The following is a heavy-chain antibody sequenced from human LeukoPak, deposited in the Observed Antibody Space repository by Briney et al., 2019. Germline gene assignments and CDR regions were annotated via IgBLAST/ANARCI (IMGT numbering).Heavy chain of an antibody. Sequence: GGSLRLSCAGTGFTFNNYAMHWVRQAPGKGLEWVSSISSSSSYIYYADSVKGRFTISRDNAKNSLYLQMNSLRAEDTAVYYCAREASWDYGSGSYYYLRYFDYWGQGTLVTVSS. CDR2: ISSSSSYI. CDR3: AREASWDYGSGSYYYLRYFDY. D-gene: IGHD3-10*01. V-gene: IGHV3-21*01. CDR1: GFTFNNYA. J-gene: IGHJ4*02.